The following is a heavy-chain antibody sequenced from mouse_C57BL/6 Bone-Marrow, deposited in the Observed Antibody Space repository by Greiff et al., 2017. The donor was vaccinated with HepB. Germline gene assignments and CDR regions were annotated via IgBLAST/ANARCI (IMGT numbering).Heavy chain of an antibody. D-gene: IGHD4-1*01. J-gene: IGHJ3*01. CDR3: ARDRANWEKEGFAY. Sequence: EVQGVESGGGLVKPGGSLKLSCAASGFTFSSYAMSWVRQTPEKRLEWVATISDGGSYTYYPDNVKGRFTISRDNAKNNLYLQMSHLKSEDTAMYYCARDRANWEKEGFAYWGQGTLVTVSA. CDR1: GFTFSSYA. V-gene: IGHV5-4*01. CDR2: ISDGGSYT.